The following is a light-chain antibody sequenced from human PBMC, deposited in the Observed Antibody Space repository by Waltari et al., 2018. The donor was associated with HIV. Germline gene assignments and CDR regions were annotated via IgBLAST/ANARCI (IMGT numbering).Light chain of an antibody. CDR3: QQYDKWPLT. V-gene: IGKV3-15*01. Sequence: EIVMTQSPATLSVSPGERAALSCRASQNINNNLAWYHHNPGQAPRLLIYGASTRATGLPARFSGSGSGTEFTLTISSLQSEDFAVYYCQQYDKWPLTFGGGTKVESK. CDR1: QNINNN. J-gene: IGKJ4*01. CDR2: GAS.